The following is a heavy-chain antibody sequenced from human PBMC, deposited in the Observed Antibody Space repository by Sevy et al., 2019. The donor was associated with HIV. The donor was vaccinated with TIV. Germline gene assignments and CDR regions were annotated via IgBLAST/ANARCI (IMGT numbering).Heavy chain of an antibody. Sequence: GGSLRLSCAAAGFSFSGYVIHWVRQAPGKGLEWVAVISFDGSNKYYADSVKGRFTISRDNSKNTLFLQMNSLRAEDTAVYYCAKEGAYSYTTYFDYWGQGTVVTVSS. V-gene: IGHV3-30*18. D-gene: IGHD1-26*01. CDR1: GFSFSGYV. CDR2: ISFDGSNK. CDR3: AKEGAYSYTTYFDY. J-gene: IGHJ4*02.